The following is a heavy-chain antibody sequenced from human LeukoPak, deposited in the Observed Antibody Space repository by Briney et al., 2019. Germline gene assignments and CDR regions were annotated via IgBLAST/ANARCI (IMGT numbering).Heavy chain of an antibody. CDR1: GYSFTXXX. CDR2: IYPGXSXX. J-gene: IGHJ4*02. Sequence: GESLKISCKTSGYSFTXXXXGXVRQMPGXGLEWVGIIYPGXSXXXXXXXXXXXXTISADKSLTTAYLQGSSLKASDTAIYYCAWSTTLNYWGQGTRVTVSS. D-gene: IGHD3-3*01. CDR3: AWSTTLNY. V-gene: IGHV5-51*01.